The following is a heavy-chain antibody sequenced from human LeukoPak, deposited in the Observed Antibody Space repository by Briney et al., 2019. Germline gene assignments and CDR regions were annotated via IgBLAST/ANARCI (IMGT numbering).Heavy chain of an antibody. D-gene: IGHD1-1*01. J-gene: IGHJ3*02. V-gene: IGHV3-23*01. Sequence: GGSLRLSCAASGFTVSAYAMAWVRQAPGKGLEWVSTIYDDNTYYADSVKGRFAISTDNSKNTLYLQMNSLRVEDTAVYYCARGVERPREAAAFDIWGQGTVVTVSS. CDR1: GFTVSAYA. CDR3: ARGVERPREAAAFDI. CDR2: IYDDNT.